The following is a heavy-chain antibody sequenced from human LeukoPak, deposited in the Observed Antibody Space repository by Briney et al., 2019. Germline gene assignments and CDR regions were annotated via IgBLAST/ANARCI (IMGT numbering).Heavy chain of an antibody. Sequence: GESLKISCKGSGYRFTNYWIGWVRQMPGKGLEWMGIIYPGDSDTRYSPSLQGQVIISADKSISTAYLQWSSLKASDTAMYYCARPRGYSGQFEYWGQGTLVTVSS. CDR3: ARPRGYSGQFEY. J-gene: IGHJ4*02. CDR2: IYPGDSDT. V-gene: IGHV5-51*01. CDR1: GYRFTNYW. D-gene: IGHD5-12*01.